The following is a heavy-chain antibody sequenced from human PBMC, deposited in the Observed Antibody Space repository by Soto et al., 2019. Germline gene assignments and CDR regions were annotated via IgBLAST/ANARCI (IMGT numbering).Heavy chain of an antibody. Sequence: PGGSLRLSCAASGFTFSSYWMSWVRQAPGKGLEWVANIKQDGSEKYYVDSVKGRFTISRDNAKNSLYLQMNSLRAEDTAVYYCARDPIAARTYYYYGMDVWGQGTTVTVSS. D-gene: IGHD6-6*01. V-gene: IGHV3-7*01. CDR1: GFTFSSYW. CDR3: ARDPIAARTYYYYGMDV. CDR2: IKQDGSEK. J-gene: IGHJ6*02.